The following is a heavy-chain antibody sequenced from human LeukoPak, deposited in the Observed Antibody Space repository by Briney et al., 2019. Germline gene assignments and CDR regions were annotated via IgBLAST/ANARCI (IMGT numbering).Heavy chain of an antibody. CDR1: GFTFSSYA. Sequence: PGGSLRLPCAASGFTFSSYAMSWVRQAPGKGLEWVSAISGSGGSTYYADSVKGRFTISRDNSKNTLYLQMNSLRAEDTAVYYCAKTIYDYVWGGYRYALDYWGQGTLVTVSS. J-gene: IGHJ4*02. CDR2: ISGSGGST. D-gene: IGHD3-16*02. V-gene: IGHV3-23*01. CDR3: AKTIYDYVWGGYRYALDY.